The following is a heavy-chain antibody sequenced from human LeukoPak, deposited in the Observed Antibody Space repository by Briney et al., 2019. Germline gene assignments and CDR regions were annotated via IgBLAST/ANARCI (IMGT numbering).Heavy chain of an antibody. CDR2: INRDGGEK. D-gene: IGHD3-9*01. CDR3: AREIWATGIGWFDP. J-gene: IGHJ5*02. V-gene: IGHV3-7*03. CDR1: GFTFSGYR. Sequence: GGSLRPSCAASGFTFSGYRMNWVRQAPGKGLEWVANINRDGGEKYYVDSVKGRFTISRDNAKNSLYLQMNSLRAEDTAVYYCAREIWATGIGWFDPWGQGTLVAVSS.